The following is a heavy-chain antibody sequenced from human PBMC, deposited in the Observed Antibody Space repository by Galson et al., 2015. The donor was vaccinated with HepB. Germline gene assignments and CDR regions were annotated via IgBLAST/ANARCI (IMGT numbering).Heavy chain of an antibody. V-gene: IGHV3-7*03. CDR3: AREPAWLGAAPGGEFDY. D-gene: IGHD3-10*01. Sequence: SLRLSCAASGFTFSSYWMSWVRQAPGKGLEWVANIKQDGSEKYYVDSVKGRFTISRDNAKNSLYLQMNSLRAEDTAVYYCAREPAWLGAAPGGEFDYWGQGTLVTVSS. CDR1: GFTFSSYW. J-gene: IGHJ4*02. CDR2: IKQDGSEK.